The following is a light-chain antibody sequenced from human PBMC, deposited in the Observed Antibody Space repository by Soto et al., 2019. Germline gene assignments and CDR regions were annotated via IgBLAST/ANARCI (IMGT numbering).Light chain of an antibody. CDR3: QQRSNWLWT. CDR2: DAS. V-gene: IGKV3-11*01. Sequence: EIVLTQSPATLSLSPGERATLSCRASQSVSSYLAWYQQKPGQAPRLLIYDASNRATGIPARFSGSGSGTDFTLTISSLEPEDFAFYYCQQRSNWLWTFGQGTKVDIK. J-gene: IGKJ1*01. CDR1: QSVSSY.